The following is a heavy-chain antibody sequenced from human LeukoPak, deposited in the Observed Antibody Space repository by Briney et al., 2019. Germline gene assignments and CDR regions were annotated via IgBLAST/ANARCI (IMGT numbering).Heavy chain of an antibody. CDR1: GGSISSGSYY. J-gene: IGHJ4*02. D-gene: IGHD6-13*01. CDR2: IDYSGTT. V-gene: IGHV4-39*01. CDR3: ARRGQAAGSKGAFDY. Sequence: SETLSLTCAVSGGSISSGSYYWGWIRQPPGKGLEWIGSIDYSGTTYYNPSLKSRVTISVDTSKNQFSLKLSSVTAADTALYYCARRGQAAGSKGAFDYWGQGTLVTVSS.